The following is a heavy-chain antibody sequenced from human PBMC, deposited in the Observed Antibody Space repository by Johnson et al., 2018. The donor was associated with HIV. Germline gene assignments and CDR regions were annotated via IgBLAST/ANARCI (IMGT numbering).Heavy chain of an antibody. Sequence: HVQLVESGGGVVQPGGSLRLSCAASGFTFSNYGMHWVSQAPGKGLEWVAFIRYDGSHTYYADSVKGRFTISRDNSKNTLSLQMNSLRAEDTAVYYCARGGNEIDAFDIWGQGTMVTVSS. CDR2: IRYDGSHT. V-gene: IGHV3-30*02. J-gene: IGHJ3*02. CDR1: GFTFSNYG. D-gene: IGHD1-1*01. CDR3: ARGGNEIDAFDI.